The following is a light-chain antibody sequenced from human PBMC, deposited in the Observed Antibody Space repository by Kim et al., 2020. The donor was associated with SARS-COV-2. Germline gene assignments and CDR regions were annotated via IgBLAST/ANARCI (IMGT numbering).Light chain of an antibody. CDR1: KLGDKY. Sequence: SYELTQPPSVSVSPGQTASITCSGDKLGDKYACWYQQKPGQSPVLVIYQDSKRTSGIPERFSGSNSGNTATLTISGTQAMDEADYYCQAWDSSTDGVFGGGTQLTVL. V-gene: IGLV3-1*01. J-gene: IGLJ2*01. CDR3: QAWDSSTDGV. CDR2: QDS.